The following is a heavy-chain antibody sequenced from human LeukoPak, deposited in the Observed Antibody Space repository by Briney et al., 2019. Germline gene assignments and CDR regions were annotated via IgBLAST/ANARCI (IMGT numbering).Heavy chain of an antibody. D-gene: IGHD4-17*01. J-gene: IGHJ5*02. Sequence: SETLSLTCTVSGGSINTYYWNWIRQPPEKGLEWIGYVYYTGSTNYNPSLKSRVTISVDTSKNQFSLKLTSVTAADTAVYYCARDLGADYGDYVFDPWGQGTLVTVSS. CDR2: VYYTGST. CDR1: GGSINTYY. CDR3: ARDLGADYGDYVFDP. V-gene: IGHV4-59*01.